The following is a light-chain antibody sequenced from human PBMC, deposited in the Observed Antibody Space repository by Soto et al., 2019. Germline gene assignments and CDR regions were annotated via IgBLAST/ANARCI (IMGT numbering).Light chain of an antibody. V-gene: IGLV1-40*01. J-gene: IGLJ3*02. CDR1: SSNIGAGYD. CDR2: GNS. CDR3: QSSATCVSGPGV. Sequence: QSVLTQPPSVSGAPGQRITISCTGSSSNIGAGYDVHWYQQLPGTAPKLLIYGNSNRPSGVPDRFSGSKSGTSAALAITGLQAEDEADYYCQSSATCVSGPGVFGGGTKLTVL.